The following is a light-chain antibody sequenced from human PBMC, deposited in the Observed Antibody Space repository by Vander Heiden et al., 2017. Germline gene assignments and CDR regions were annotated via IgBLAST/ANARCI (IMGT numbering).Light chain of an antibody. Sequence: DVVMTQSPLSLPVALGQPASISCRSSHSLTYSEGNTYLNWFQQRTGQSPRRLIYKVSNRESGVPDRFSGSGSGTDFTLNISRVEAEDVGVYYCRQGTYWPPLTFGGGTKVEIK. CDR3: RQGTYWPPLT. V-gene: IGKV2-30*01. CDR1: HSLTYSEGNTY. CDR2: KVS. J-gene: IGKJ4*01.